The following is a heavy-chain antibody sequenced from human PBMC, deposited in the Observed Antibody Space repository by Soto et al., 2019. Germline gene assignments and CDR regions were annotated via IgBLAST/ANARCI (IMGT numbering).Heavy chain of an antibody. CDR3: ARDVVVGGRGLNY. V-gene: IGHV3-7*01. Sequence: EVQLVESGGALVQPGGSLRLSCAASGFTFRSYWMTWVLQPPGKGLEWVANIKGDGSEKYYGDSLKGRFTISRDNGKSSLYLQMNNLRAEDTAVYYCARDVVVGGRGLNYWGQGTLVTVSS. J-gene: IGHJ4*02. CDR1: GFTFRSYW. D-gene: IGHD1-26*01. CDR2: IKGDGSEK.